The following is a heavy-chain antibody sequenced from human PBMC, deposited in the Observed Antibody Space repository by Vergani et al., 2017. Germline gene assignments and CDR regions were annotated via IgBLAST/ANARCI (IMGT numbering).Heavy chain of an antibody. V-gene: IGHV3-30-3*01. J-gene: IGHJ4*02. Sequence: QVQLVESGGGVVQPGRSLRLSCAASGFTFSSYAMHWVGQAPGKGLEWVAVISYDGSNKYYADSVKGRFTISRDNSKNTLYLQMNSLRAEDTAVYYCARDPAGIAVAGPEGYFDYWGQGTLVTVSS. CDR2: ISYDGSNK. CDR1: GFTFSSYA. CDR3: ARDPAGIAVAGPEGYFDY. D-gene: IGHD6-19*01.